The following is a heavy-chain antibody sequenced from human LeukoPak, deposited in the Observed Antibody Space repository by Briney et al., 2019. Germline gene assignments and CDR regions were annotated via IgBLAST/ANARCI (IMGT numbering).Heavy chain of an antibody. J-gene: IGHJ4*02. Sequence: SQTLSLTCAISGDSVSSINGAWSWIRQSPSRGLEWLGRTYFRSQWYYDYAVSFQGRITINPDTSNNQFSLLLTSLSPEDTAVYYCARDVGNTGWYTFDFWGQGTLVTVSS. V-gene: IGHV6-1*01. CDR2: TYFRSQWYY. CDR3: ARDVGNTGWYTFDF. D-gene: IGHD6-19*01. CDR1: GDSVSSINGA.